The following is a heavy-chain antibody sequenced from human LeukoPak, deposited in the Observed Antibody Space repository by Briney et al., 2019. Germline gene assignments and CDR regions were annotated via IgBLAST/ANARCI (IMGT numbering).Heavy chain of an antibody. J-gene: IGHJ4*02. CDR2: INHSGST. Sequence: PSGTLSLTCAVYGGSFSGYYWSWIRQPPGKGLEWIGEINHSGSTNYNPSLKSRVTISVDTSKNQFSLKLSSVTAADTAVYYCARGGLLWLLGYWGQGTLVTVSS. V-gene: IGHV4-34*01. CDR1: GGSFSGYY. CDR3: ARGGLLWLLGY. D-gene: IGHD3-22*01.